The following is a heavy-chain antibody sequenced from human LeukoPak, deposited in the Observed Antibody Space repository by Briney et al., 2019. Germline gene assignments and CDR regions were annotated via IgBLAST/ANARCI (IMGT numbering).Heavy chain of an antibody. D-gene: IGHD4-23*01. CDR1: GYSFTSYW. J-gene: IGHJ4*02. CDR3: ARAPDTVVVDY. Sequence: GESLKISCKGAGYSFTSYWIGWVRQMPGRGLEWMGIIYPGDSDTRYSPSFQGQVTLSADKSISTAYLQWSSLKASDTAMYYCARAPDTVVVDYWGQGTLVTVSS. CDR2: IYPGDSDT. V-gene: IGHV5-51*01.